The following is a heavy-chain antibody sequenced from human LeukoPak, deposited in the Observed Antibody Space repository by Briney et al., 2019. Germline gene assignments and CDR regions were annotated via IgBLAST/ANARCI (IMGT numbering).Heavy chain of an antibody. D-gene: IGHD3-10*01. CDR2: IYDSGST. CDR1: GGSISSGSYY. CDR3: ARGVRGVTVD. Sequence: SETLSLTCTVSGGSISSGSYYWSWIRQPAGKGLEWIGYIYDSGSTNFKSPLKSRVTMSGDTSKNQFSLKVNSVTAADTAVYYCARGVRGVTVDWGQGTLVTVSS. J-gene: IGHJ4*02. V-gene: IGHV4-61*10.